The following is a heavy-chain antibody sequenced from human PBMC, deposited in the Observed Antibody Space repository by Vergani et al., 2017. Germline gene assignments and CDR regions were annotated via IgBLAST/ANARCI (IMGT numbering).Heavy chain of an antibody. Sequence: QMQLVQSGPEVKKPGTSVKVSCKASGFTFNRSVVQWVRQARGQRLEWIGWIVVGSGNKNYAQKFQERVTITRDMSTSTAYMELSSLRSEDTAVYYCAAAYGDYRRVDAFDIWGQGTMVTVSS. CDR1: GFTFNRSV. V-gene: IGHV1-58*01. CDR3: AAAYGDYRRVDAFDI. D-gene: IGHD4-17*01. CDR2: IVVGSGNK. J-gene: IGHJ3*02.